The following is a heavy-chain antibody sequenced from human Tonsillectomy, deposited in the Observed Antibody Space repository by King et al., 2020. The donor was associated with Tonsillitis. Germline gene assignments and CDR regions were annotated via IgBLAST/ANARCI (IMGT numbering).Heavy chain of an antibody. Sequence: HVQLVESGGGVVQPGRSLRLSCAASGFTFSSYGMHWVRQAPGKGLEWVAVISYDGSNKYYADSVKGRFTITRDNSKNTLYLQMNGRRAEDTAVYYCGKDKEIVLTGYYDYYYGMDVWGQGXTVTVSS. CDR1: GFTFSSYG. CDR3: GKDKEIVLTGYYDYYYGMDV. CDR2: ISYDGSNK. V-gene: IGHV3-30*18. D-gene: IGHD3-9*01. J-gene: IGHJ6*02.